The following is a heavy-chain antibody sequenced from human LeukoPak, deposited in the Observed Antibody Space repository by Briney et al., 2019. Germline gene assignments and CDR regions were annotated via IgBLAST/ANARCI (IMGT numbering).Heavy chain of an antibody. CDR2: IYHSGST. V-gene: IGHV4-30-2*01. CDR3: TRGLTYDFWSGYHTLSPGYFDY. D-gene: IGHD3-3*01. J-gene: IGHJ4*02. Sequence: SETLSLTCAVSGGSISSGGYSWSWIRQPPGKGLEWIGYIYHSGSTYYNPSLKSRVTISVDRSKNQFSLKLSSVTAADTAVYYCTRGLTYDFWSGYHTLSPGYFDYWGQGTLVTVSS. CDR1: GGSISSGGYS.